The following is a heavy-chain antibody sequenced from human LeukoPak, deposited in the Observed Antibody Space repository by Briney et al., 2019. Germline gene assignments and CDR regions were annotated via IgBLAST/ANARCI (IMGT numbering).Heavy chain of an antibody. CDR1: GFSLSTRGMC. V-gene: IGHV2-70*11. D-gene: IGHD5-12*01. J-gene: IGHJ4*02. CDR3: ARMATGGYAYDY. Sequence: SGPALVKPTQTLTLTCTSSGFSLSTRGMCVSWIRQPPGKALEWLARIDWDDDKYSSTSLKTRLTISKDTSKNQVVLTMTNMGPVDTATYYCARMATGGYAYDYWGQGTLVTVSS. CDR2: IDWDDDK.